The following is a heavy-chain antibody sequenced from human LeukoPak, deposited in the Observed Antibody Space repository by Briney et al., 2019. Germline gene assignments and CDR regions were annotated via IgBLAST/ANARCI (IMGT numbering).Heavy chain of an antibody. CDR2: ISYDGVNK. J-gene: IGHJ4*02. CDR3: ARVSSVGATREFDY. V-gene: IGHV3-30-3*01. CDR1: GFTFSTYV. Sequence: GGSLRLSCAAPGFTFSTYVMHWVRQAPGKGLEWVAVISYDGVNKYYADSVKGRFTISRDDSKNTVYLQMNSLRVEDTAVYYCARVSSVGATREFDYWGQGTLVTVSS. D-gene: IGHD1-26*01.